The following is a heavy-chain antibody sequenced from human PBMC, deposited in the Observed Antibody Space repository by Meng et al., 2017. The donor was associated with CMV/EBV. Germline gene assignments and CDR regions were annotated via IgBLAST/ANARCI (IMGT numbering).Heavy chain of an antibody. CDR2: IIPIFGTA. CDR1: GGTFSSYA. CDR3: ARDSGRIAAAGYYYGMDV. J-gene: IGHJ6*02. D-gene: IGHD6-13*01. Sequence: SVKVSCKASGGTFSSYAISWVRQAPGQGLEWMGGIIPIFGTANYAQKFQGRVTITTDESTSTAYMELRSLRSEDTAVYYCARDSGRIAAAGYYYGMDVWGQGTTVTVSS. V-gene: IGHV1-69*05.